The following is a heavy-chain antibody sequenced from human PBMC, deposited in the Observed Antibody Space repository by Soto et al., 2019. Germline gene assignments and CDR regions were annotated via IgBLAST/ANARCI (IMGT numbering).Heavy chain of an antibody. J-gene: IGHJ3*02. CDR1: GYIFTSYG. CDR2: ISGHNDNT. Sequence: VASVKVSCKASGYIFTSYGINWVRQAPGQGLEWMGWISGHNDNTNYAQNFQGRVTMTTDTSTYTAYMELRSLKSDDTAVYYCARDAFWSGYYTGREYAASDIWGQGTMVT. CDR3: ARDAFWSGYYTGREYAASDI. D-gene: IGHD3-3*01. V-gene: IGHV1-18*01.